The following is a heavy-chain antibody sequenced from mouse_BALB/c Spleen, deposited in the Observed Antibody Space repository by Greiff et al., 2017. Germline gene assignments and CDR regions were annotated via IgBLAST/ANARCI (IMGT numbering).Heavy chain of an antibody. Sequence: QVQLKQSGAELVKPGASVKLSCKASGYTFTSYYMYWVKQRPGQGLEWIGEINPSNGGTNFNEKFKSKATLTVDKSSSTAYMQLSSLTSEDSAVYYCARVGYGNYVSSWFAYWGQGTLVTVSA. V-gene: IGHV1S81*02. CDR3: ARVGYGNYVSSWFAY. J-gene: IGHJ3*01. D-gene: IGHD2-10*02. CDR1: GYTFTSYY. CDR2: INPSNGGT.